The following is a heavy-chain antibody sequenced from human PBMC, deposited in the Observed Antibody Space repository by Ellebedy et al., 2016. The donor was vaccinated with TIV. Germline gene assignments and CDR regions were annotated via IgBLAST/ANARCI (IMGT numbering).Heavy chain of an antibody. J-gene: IGHJ3*02. Sequence: ASVKVSCKASGYTFTSYDINWVRQATGQGLEWMGWMNPNSGNTGYAQEFQGRVTMTRNTSITTAYMELSSLRSEDTAVYYCARGGHYYDSSGYLNMAFDIWGQGTMVTVSS. CDR2: MNPNSGNT. D-gene: IGHD3-22*01. CDR3: ARGGHYYDSSGYLNMAFDI. CDR1: GYTFTSYD. V-gene: IGHV1-8*01.